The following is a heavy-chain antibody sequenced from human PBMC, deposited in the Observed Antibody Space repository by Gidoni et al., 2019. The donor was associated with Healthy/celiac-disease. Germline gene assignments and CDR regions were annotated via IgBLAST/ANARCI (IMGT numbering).Heavy chain of an antibody. CDR2: ISYDGSNK. CDR3: ARSAVVVTADY. D-gene: IGHD2-21*02. J-gene: IGHJ4*02. V-gene: IGHV3-30-3*01. CDR1: GFTFSSYA. Sequence: QVQLVESGGGVVQPGRSLRLSCAASGFTFSSYAMHCVRQAPGKGLEWVAVISYDGSNKYYADSVKGRFTISRDNSKNTLYLQMNSLRAEDTAVYYCARSAVVVTADYWGQGTLVTVSS.